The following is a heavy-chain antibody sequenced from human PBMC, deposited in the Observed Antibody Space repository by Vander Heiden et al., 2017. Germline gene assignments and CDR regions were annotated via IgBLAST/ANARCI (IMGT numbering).Heavy chain of an antibody. D-gene: IGHD2-2*01. Sequence: VQLLESGGGLVQPGGSLRLSCAASGFTFSSYARSWVRQAPGKGLEWVSAISGSGGSTYYADSVKGRFTISRDNSKNTLYLQMNSLRAEDTAVYYCAKGFSGCSSTSCYNWFDPWGQGTLVTVSS. CDR2: ISGSGGST. CDR3: AKGFSGCSSTSCYNWFDP. V-gene: IGHV3-23*01. J-gene: IGHJ5*02. CDR1: GFTFSSYA.